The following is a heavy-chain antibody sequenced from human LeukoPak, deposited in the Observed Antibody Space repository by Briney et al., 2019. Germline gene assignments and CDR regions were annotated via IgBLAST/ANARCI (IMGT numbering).Heavy chain of an antibody. D-gene: IGHD4-17*01. Sequence: SETLSLTCSVSGVSISSYYWSWIRQPPGKGLEWIGYIYYSGSTNYNPSLKSRVTISVDTSKNQFSLKLSTVTAADTAVYYCARDLYGDSVGYFQHWGQGTLVTVSS. CDR1: GVSISSYY. V-gene: IGHV4-59*01. CDR3: ARDLYGDSVGYFQH. J-gene: IGHJ1*01. CDR2: IYYSGST.